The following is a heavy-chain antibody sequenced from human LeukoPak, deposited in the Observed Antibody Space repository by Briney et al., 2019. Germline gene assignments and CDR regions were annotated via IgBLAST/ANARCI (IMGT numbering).Heavy chain of an antibody. CDR1: GLTFSSYA. J-gene: IGHJ5*02. D-gene: IGHD5-18*01. CDR3: ATGGYSYGPNWFDP. Sequence: PGGSLRLSCAASGLTFSSYAMHWVRQAPGKGLEWVAVISYDGSNKYYADSVKGRFTISRDNSKNTLYLQMNSLRAEDTAVYYCATGGYSYGPNWFDPWGQGTLVTVSS. CDR2: ISYDGSNK. V-gene: IGHV3-30*04.